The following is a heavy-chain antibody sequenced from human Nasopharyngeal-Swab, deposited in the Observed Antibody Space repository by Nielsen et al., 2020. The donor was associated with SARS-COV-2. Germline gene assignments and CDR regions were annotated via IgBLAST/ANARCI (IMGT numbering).Heavy chain of an antibody. D-gene: IGHD3-10*01. CDR3: ARAKVGEARPHPVASVRYMDV. Sequence: WIRQPPGKGLEWIGEINHSGSTNYNPFLKSRVTISVDTSKNQFSLKLSSVTAADTAVYYCARAKVGEARPHPVASVRYMDVWGKGTTVTVSS. J-gene: IGHJ6*03. V-gene: IGHV4-34*01. CDR2: INHSGST.